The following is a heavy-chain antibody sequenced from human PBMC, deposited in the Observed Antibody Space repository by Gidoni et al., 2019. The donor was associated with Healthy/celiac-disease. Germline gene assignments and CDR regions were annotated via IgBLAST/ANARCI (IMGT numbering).Heavy chain of an antibody. CDR3: ARVGDIVVVPAAIPNYYYYGMDV. J-gene: IGHJ6*02. D-gene: IGHD2-2*02. CDR1: GYTFTSYY. CDR2: INPSGGST. Sequence: QVQLVQSGAEVKKPGASVKVSCKASGYTFTSYYMHWVRQAPGQGLEWMGIINPSGGSTSYAQKFQGRVTMTRDTSTSTVYMELSSLRSEDTAVYYCARVGDIVVVPAAIPNYYYYGMDVWGQGTTVTVSS. V-gene: IGHV1-46*01.